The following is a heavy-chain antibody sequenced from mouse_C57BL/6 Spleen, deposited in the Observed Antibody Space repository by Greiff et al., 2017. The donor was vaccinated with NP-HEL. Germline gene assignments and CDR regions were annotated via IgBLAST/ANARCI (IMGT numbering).Heavy chain of an antibody. J-gene: IGHJ4*01. Sequence: EVKLVESGPGLVKPSQSLSLTCSVTGYSITSGYYWNWIRQFPGNKLEWMGYISYDGSNNYNPSLKNRISITRDTSKNQFFLKLNSVTTEDTATYYCASHEGNAMDYWGQGTSVTVSS. CDR2: ISYDGSN. V-gene: IGHV3-6*01. CDR3: ASHEGNAMDY. CDR1: GYSITSGYY.